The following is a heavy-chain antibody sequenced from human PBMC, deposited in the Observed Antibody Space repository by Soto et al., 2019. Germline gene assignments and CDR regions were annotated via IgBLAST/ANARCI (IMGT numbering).Heavy chain of an antibody. CDR1: GYTFTSYG. J-gene: IGHJ5*02. CDR2: ISAYNGNT. V-gene: IGHV1-18*04. CDR3: ARFGRAYCSSTSCYSFRTRDNWFDP. D-gene: IGHD2-2*01. Sequence: ASVKVSCKASGYTFTSYGISWVRQAPGQGLEWMGWISAYNGNTNYAQKLQGRVTVTTDTSTSTAYMELRSLRSDDTAVYYCARFGRAYCSSTSCYSFRTRDNWFDPWGQGTLVTVSS.